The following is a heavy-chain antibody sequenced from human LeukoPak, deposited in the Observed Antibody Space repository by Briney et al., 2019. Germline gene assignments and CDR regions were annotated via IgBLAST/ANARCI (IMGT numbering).Heavy chain of an antibody. D-gene: IGHD1-7*01. CDR3: ASGQNWNYGEADY. V-gene: IGHV1-69*13. CDR2: IIPIFGTA. J-gene: IGHJ4*02. CDR1: GGTFSSYA. Sequence: SVKVSCKASGGTFSSYAISWVRQAPGQGLEWMGGIIPIFGTANYAQKFQGRVTITADESTSTAYMELRSLRSEDTAVYYCASGQNWNYGEADYWGQGTLVTVSS.